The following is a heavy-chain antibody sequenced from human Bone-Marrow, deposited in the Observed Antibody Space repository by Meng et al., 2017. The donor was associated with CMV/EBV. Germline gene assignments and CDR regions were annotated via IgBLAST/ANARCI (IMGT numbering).Heavy chain of an antibody. V-gene: IGHV4-4*02. CDR2: IYQSGST. D-gene: IGHD4-11*01. Sequence: SETLSHTCAVSGGSISSSNWWSLVRQPPGKGLEWIGEIYQSGSTNYNPSLKSRVTISVDKSKNQFSLKPSSVTAADTAEEYCARGPYSNWDYWGQGTLVTVSS. CDR1: GGSISSSNW. J-gene: IGHJ4*02. CDR3: ARGPYSNWDY.